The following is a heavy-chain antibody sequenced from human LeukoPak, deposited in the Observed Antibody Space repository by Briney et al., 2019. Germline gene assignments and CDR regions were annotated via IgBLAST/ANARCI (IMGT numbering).Heavy chain of an antibody. CDR1: GFKFDDYD. J-gene: IGHJ5*02. CDR3: ARDPFCSSSTGRYFEDWFDP. V-gene: IGHV3-20*04. Sequence: GGSLRLSCTASGFKFDDYDMSWVRQVPGKGLEWVSGITWNGDKTGYADSVRGRFATSRDNTKKSLYLQMSSLRAEDTALYYCARDPFCSSSTGRYFEDWFDPWGPGTLVTVSS. D-gene: IGHD2-2*01. CDR2: ITWNGDKT.